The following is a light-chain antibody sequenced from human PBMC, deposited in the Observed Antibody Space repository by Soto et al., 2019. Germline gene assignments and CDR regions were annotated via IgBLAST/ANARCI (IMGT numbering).Light chain of an antibody. J-gene: IGKJ4*01. CDR1: QSVSNN. V-gene: IGKV3D-15*01. Sequence: EIVMTQSPATLSVSLGERATLSCRASQSVSNNLAWYQQKPGQAPRLLISGASTRATGIPARFSGSGSGTEFTLTISSLQSEDFAVYYCQQYNKWPPLTFGGGTKVEIK. CDR3: QQYNKWPPLT. CDR2: GAS.